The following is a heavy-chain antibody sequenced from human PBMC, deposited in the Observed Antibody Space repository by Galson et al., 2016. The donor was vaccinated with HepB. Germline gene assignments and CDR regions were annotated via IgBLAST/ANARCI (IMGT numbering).Heavy chain of an antibody. J-gene: IGHJ3*02. CDR2: ISSSSSYI. V-gene: IGHV3-21*01. D-gene: IGHD3-22*01. CDR1: GFSFSSYS. Sequence: SLRLSCAASGFSFSSYSMNWVRQAPGKGLEWVSSISSSSSYIYYADSVKGRFTISRDNAKSSLYLQMNSLRAEDTAVYYCARGVGWYYYDSSGYLDGFDIWGQGTMVTVSS. CDR3: ARGVGWYYYDSSGYLDGFDI.